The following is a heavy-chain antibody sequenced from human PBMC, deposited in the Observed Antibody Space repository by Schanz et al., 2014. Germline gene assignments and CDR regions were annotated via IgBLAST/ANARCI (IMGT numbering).Heavy chain of an antibody. CDR3: ARHLVNAYGMDV. V-gene: IGHV4-59*08. J-gene: IGHJ6*02. Sequence: QVQLQESGPGLVKPSETLSLTCTVSGASISFYDWNWIRQSPGKGLEWIGEIHHSGSIIYNPSLRSGVPISMDTSKNQFFLKVTSVTAADTAVYYCARHLVNAYGMDVWGQGTAVTVSS. CDR2: IHHSGSI. CDR1: GASISFYD.